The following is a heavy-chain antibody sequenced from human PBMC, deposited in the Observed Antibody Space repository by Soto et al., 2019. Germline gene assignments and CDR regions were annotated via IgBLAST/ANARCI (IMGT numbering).Heavy chain of an antibody. CDR1: GGTFSNYG. CDR3: ARDDRFRTAMDLSSFDS. Sequence: QVQLVQSGAEVKKPGSSVKVSCKAPGGTFSNYGITWVRQAPGQGLEWMGGILPIFGSTNFAQKFRGRVTITADESTSTAYMELSSLRPEDTAVYYCARDDRFRTAMDLSSFDSWGPGTLVTVSS. D-gene: IGHD5-18*01. J-gene: IGHJ4*02. CDR2: ILPIFGST. V-gene: IGHV1-69*01.